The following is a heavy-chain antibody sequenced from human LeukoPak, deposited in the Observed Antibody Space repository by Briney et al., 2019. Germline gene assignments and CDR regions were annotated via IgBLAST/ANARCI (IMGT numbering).Heavy chain of an antibody. CDR2: IYYSGST. Sequence: RASETLSLTCTVPGGSISSYYWSWIRQPPGKGLEWIGYIYYSGSTNYNPSLKSRVTISVDTSKNQFSLKLSSVTAADTAVYYCARVPNDYGDYEAFDIWGQGTMVTVSS. CDR1: GGSISSYY. D-gene: IGHD4-17*01. J-gene: IGHJ3*02. CDR3: ARVPNDYGDYEAFDI. V-gene: IGHV4-59*01.